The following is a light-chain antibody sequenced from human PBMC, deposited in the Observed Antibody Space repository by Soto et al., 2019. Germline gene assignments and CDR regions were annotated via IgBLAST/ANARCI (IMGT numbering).Light chain of an antibody. CDR1: QSVSSNY. CDR3: QQYGSSPRLT. J-gene: IGKJ1*01. Sequence: EIVLTQSPDTLSLSPGERATLSCRASQSVSSNYLAWYQQKPGQAPRLLIYGASSRATGIPDRFSGSGSGTDFTLTISRLEPEDFAVYYCQQYGSSPRLTFGQGTKVEIK. V-gene: IGKV3-20*01. CDR2: GAS.